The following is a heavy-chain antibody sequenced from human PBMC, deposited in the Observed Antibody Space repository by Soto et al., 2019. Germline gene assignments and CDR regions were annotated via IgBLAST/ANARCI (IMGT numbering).Heavy chain of an antibody. CDR2: INHSGST. CDR3: TTGRWLDT. V-gene: IGHV4-34*01. J-gene: IGHJ5*02. CDR1: GGSFSGYN. Sequence: SETLSLTCAVFGGSFSGYNWNLIRQPPGKGLEWIGEINHSGSTNYKPSLRSRITISTDTSKNQLSLTLTSVTAADTAVYYCTTGRWLDTWGQGTLVTVSS.